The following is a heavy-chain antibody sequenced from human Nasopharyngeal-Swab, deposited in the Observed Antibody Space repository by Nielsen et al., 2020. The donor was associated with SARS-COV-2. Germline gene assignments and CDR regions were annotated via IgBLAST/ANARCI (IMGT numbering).Heavy chain of an antibody. CDR3: ARDPGKETIFGVVNLYFDY. J-gene: IGHJ4*02. CDR1: VGSISSGGYY. CDR2: INHSGST. V-gene: IGHV4-39*07. Sequence: SETLSLTCTVSVGSISSGGYYWSWIRQPPGKGLEWIGEINHSGSTNYNPSLKSRVTISVDTSKNQFSLKLSSVTAADTAVYYCARDPGKETIFGVVNLYFDYWGQGTLVTVSS. D-gene: IGHD3-3*01.